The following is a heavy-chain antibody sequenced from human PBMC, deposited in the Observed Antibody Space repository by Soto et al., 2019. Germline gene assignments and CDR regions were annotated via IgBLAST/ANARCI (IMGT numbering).Heavy chain of an antibody. J-gene: IGHJ3*02. CDR1: GGSFSGYY. V-gene: IGHV4-34*01. D-gene: IGHD2-15*01. Sequence: SETLSLTCAVYGGSFSGYYWSWIRQPPGKGLEWIGEINHSGSTNYNPSLKSRVTISVDTSKNQFSLKLSSVTAADTAVYYCARDKHCSSTSCDTDIVVVVAANDAFDIWGQGTMVTVSS. CDR2: INHSGST. CDR3: ARDKHCSSTSCDTDIVVVVAANDAFDI.